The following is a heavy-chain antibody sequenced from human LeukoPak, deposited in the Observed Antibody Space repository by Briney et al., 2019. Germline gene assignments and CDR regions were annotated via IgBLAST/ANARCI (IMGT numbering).Heavy chain of an antibody. D-gene: IGHD2-2*01. CDR1: GYSISSDYY. V-gene: IGHV4-38-2*01. Sequence: SETLSLTCAVSGYSISSDYYWGWIRQPPGKGLEWIGSIYHSGSTDYNPSLKSRVTISVDTSKNQFSLKLSSVTAADTAVYYCAGDCSSTSCYRPVFYYYYYMDVWGKGTTVTVSS. CDR2: IYHSGST. CDR3: AGDCSSTSCYRPVFYYYYYMDV. J-gene: IGHJ6*03.